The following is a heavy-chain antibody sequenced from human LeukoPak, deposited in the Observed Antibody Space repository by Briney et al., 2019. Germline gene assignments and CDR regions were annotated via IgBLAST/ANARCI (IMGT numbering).Heavy chain of an antibody. CDR3: ARISLLGSPSGWLPFDY. D-gene: IGHD6-19*01. V-gene: IGHV4-4*02. J-gene: IGHJ4*02. CDR1: GGSISSINW. CDR2: IYHSGST. Sequence: SGALALPCAGSGGSISSINWGRWVRRPPGKGGEWVGEIYHSGSTNYNPSLKSRATISVDKSKTQFSLKLSSVTAADTAVYYCARISLLGSPSGWLPFDYWGQGTLVTVSS.